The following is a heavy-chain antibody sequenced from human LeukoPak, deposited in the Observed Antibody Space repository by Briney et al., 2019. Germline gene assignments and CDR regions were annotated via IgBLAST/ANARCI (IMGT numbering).Heavy chain of an antibody. CDR2: LYTNDNT. D-gene: IGHD2-21*02. J-gene: IGHJ6*03. CDR3: ARGVVTDDYYMDA. Sequence: SETLSLTCSVSGGSITSGRYYWTWIRQPAGKGLEWIGRLYTNDNTNYDPSLESRVSISVDTSKSQFYLQLTSVTAAHTAVYFCARGVVTDDYYMDAWGKGITVIVSS. V-gene: IGHV4-61*02. CDR1: GGSITSGRYY.